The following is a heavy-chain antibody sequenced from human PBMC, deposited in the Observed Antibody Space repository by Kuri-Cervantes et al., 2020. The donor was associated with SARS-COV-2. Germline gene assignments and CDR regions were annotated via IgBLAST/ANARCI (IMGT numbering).Heavy chain of an antibody. J-gene: IGHJ4*02. CDR1: GYTFTSYA. V-gene: IGHV1-69*06. CDR2: IIPIFGTT. D-gene: IGHD6-6*01. CDR3: ARDAGDSIGNSSSGY. Sequence: SVKVSCKASGYTFTSYAISWVRQAPGQGLEWMGGIIPIFGTTNYAQKFQGRVTITADKSTSTAYMELSSLRSEDTAVYYCARDAGDSIGNSSSGYWGQGTRVTGSS.